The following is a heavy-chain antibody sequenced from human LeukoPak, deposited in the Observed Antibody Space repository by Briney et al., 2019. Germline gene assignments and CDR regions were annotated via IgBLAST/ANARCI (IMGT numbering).Heavy chain of an antibody. CDR2: IYYSGST. Sequence: SETLSLTCTVSGGSISSGGYYWSWIRQHPGMGLEWIGYIYYSGSTYYNPSLKSRVTISVDTSKNQFSLKLSSVTAADTAVYYCARLEMATMGGYYFDYWGQGTLVTVSS. J-gene: IGHJ4*02. D-gene: IGHD5-24*01. CDR3: ARLEMATMGGYYFDY. V-gene: IGHV4-31*03. CDR1: GGSISSGGYY.